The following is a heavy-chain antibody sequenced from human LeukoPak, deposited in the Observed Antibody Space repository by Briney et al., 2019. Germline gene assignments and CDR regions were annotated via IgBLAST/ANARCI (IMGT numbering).Heavy chain of an antibody. V-gene: IGHV3-23*01. CDR1: GFTFSSYS. Sequence: AGGSLRLSCAASGFTFSSYSMNWVRQAPGKGLEWVSAVSGSGGDTYYAGSVKGRFTVSRDNSKNTLYLQMNSLRAEDTAVYFCAKELIIQPTGTVAFDIWGQGTMVTVSS. CDR3: AKELIIQPTGTVAFDI. CDR2: VSGSGGDT. D-gene: IGHD1-1*01. J-gene: IGHJ3*02.